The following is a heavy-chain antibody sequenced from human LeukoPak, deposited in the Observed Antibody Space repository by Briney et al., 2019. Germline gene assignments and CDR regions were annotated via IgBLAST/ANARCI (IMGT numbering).Heavy chain of an antibody. J-gene: IGHJ6*02. Sequence: GGSLRLSCAVSGFSVSSYGMHWVRQAPGKGLEWVAVISYDGSNQYYADSVKGRFTISRDNSKNTLYLQMNSLRAEDTAVYHCAKDAHLVAPASYGMDVWGQGTTVTVSS. CDR2: ISYDGSNQ. CDR3: AKDAHLVAPASYGMDV. D-gene: IGHD2-2*01. V-gene: IGHV3-30*18. CDR1: GFSVSSYG.